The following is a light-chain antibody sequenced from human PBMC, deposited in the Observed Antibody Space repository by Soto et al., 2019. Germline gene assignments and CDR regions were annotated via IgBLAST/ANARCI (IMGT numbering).Light chain of an antibody. CDR1: NSNIGKNK. J-gene: IGLJ1*01. CDR2: TSN. Sequence: QSVLTQPPSASGTPGQRDTISCSGSNSNIGKNKVIWYQQLPGTAPKLLIYTSNQRPSRVLDRFSDSKSGSSASLAISGLQSEDEADYYCATWDDSLHGYVFGTGTKLTVL. V-gene: IGLV1-44*01. CDR3: ATWDDSLHGYV.